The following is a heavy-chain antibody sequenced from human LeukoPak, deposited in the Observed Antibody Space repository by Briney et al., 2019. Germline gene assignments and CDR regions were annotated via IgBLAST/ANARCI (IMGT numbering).Heavy chain of an antibody. Sequence: GASVKVSCKTSGYTFYDYQLHWVRQAPGQGPEWMGWITPNNADIRLTQKFQGRVTMSRDLSISTAYMELTNLRPDDTAVYYCARGDNWFDPWGQGTLVTVSS. CDR2: ITPNNADI. V-gene: IGHV1-2*02. D-gene: IGHD1-26*01. CDR1: GYTFYDYQ. CDR3: ARGDNWFDP. J-gene: IGHJ5*02.